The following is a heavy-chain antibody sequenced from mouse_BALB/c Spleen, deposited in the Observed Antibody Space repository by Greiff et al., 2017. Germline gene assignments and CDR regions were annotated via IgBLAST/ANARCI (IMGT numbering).Heavy chain of an antibody. Sequence: EVKLQESGPGLVKPSQSLSLTCSVTGYSITSGYYWNWIRQFPGNKLEWMGYISYDGSNNYNPSLKNRISITRDTSKNQFFLKLNSVTTEDTATYYCARRDYYYGSMDYWGQGTSVTVSS. CDR1: GYSITSGYY. CDR2: ISYDGSN. V-gene: IGHV3-6*02. J-gene: IGHJ4*01. D-gene: IGHD1-1*01. CDR3: ARRDYYYGSMDY.